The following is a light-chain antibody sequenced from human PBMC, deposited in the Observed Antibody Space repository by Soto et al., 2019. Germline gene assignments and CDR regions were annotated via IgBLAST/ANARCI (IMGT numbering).Light chain of an antibody. J-gene: IGKJ4*01. CDR1: QSISNF. Sequence: DIQMTQSPASLSASVGDRVTITCRASQSISNFLNWYQQKPGKAPKLLIYAESSLQSGVPARFSGSGSGTDFTLTISSLQPEDFATYYCQQRYSTPLTFGGGTKVEIK. CDR2: AES. V-gene: IGKV1-39*01. CDR3: QQRYSTPLT.